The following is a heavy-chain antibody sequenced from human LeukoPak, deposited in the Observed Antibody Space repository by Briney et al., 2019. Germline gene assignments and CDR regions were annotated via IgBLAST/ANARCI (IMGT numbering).Heavy chain of an antibody. CDR3: AAGPGGYDSSGYYLWNWFDP. CDR1: GFTFTSSA. Sequence: SVKVSCKASGFTFTSSAMQWVRQARGQRLEWIGWIVVGSGNTNYAQKFQERVTITRDMSTSTAYMEPSSLRSEDTAVYYCAAGPGGYDSSGYYLWNWFDPWGQGTLVTVSS. D-gene: IGHD3-22*01. V-gene: IGHV1-58*02. J-gene: IGHJ5*02. CDR2: IVVGSGNT.